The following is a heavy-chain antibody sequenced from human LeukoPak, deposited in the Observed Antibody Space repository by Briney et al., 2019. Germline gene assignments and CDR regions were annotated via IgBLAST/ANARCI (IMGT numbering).Heavy chain of an antibody. J-gene: IGHJ5*02. V-gene: IGHV4-34*01. CDR3: ARAWATGVRGSLNWSDP. Sequence: SETLSLTCAVYGGSFSGYYWSWIRQPPGKGLEWIGEINHSGSTNYNPSLKSRVTISVDTSKNQFSLKLSSVTAADTAVYYCARAWATGVRGSLNWSDPWGQGTLVTVSS. CDR1: GGSFSGYY. CDR2: INHSGST. D-gene: IGHD3-10*01.